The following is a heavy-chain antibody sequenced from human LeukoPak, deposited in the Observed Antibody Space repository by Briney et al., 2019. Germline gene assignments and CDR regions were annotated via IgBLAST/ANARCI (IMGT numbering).Heavy chain of an antibody. Sequence: ASVKVSCKASGYTFTSYGISWVRQAPGQGLEWMGWISAYNGNTNYAQKLQGRVTMTTDTSTSTAYMELRSLRSDDTAVYYCARTQPLVDTAMVLPTDDDAFDIWGQGTMVTVSS. V-gene: IGHV1-18*01. CDR1: GYTFTSYG. CDR2: ISAYNGNT. D-gene: IGHD5-18*01. CDR3: ARTQPLVDTAMVLPTDDDAFDI. J-gene: IGHJ3*02.